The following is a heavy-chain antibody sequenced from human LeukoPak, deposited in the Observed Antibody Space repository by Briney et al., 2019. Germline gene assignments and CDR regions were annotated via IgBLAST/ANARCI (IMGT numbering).Heavy chain of an antibody. J-gene: IGHJ4*02. V-gene: IGHV3-23*01. CDR2: ISHGGDSA. Sequence: GGSLRLSCTASGFTFSTYAMTWVRQAPGKGLEWVSVISHGGDSAWYADSVKGRFTISRDNSKSTLFLQMNSLRADDTAIYYCAKGRRGWYEGLGYRGQGILVTVSS. CDR3: AKGRRGWYEGLGY. D-gene: IGHD6-19*01. CDR1: GFTFSTYA.